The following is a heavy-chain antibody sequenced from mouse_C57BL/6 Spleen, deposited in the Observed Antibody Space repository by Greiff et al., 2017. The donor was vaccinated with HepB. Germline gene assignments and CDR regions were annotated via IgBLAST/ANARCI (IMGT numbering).Heavy chain of an antibody. V-gene: IGHV14-1*01. CDR1: GFNIKDYY. J-gene: IGHJ2*01. Sequence: VQLQQSGAELVRPGASVKLSCTASGFNIKDYYMHWVKQRPEQGLEWIGRIDPEDGDTEYAPKFQGKATMTADTSSNTADLQLSSLTSEDTAVYYCTTPFITNGGVFDYWGQGTTLTVSS. CDR3: TTPFITNGGVFDY. CDR2: IDPEDGDT. D-gene: IGHD1-1*01.